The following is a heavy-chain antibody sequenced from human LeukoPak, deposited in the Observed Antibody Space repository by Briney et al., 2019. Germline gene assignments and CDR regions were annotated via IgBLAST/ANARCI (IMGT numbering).Heavy chain of an antibody. CDR3: SATVTTSGVDI. V-gene: IGHV1-2*02. Sequence: ASVKVSCTASGYTFTGYYMHWVRQAPGQGLEWMGWINPNSGGTNYAQKFQGRVTMTRDTSISTAYMELSRLRSDDTAVYYCSATVTTSGVDIWGQGTMVTVSS. J-gene: IGHJ3*02. CDR1: GYTFTGYY. CDR2: INPNSGGT. D-gene: IGHD4-17*01.